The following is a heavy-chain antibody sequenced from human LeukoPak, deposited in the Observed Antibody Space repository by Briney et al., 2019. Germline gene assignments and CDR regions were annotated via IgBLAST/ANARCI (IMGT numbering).Heavy chain of an antibody. J-gene: IGHJ6*02. D-gene: IGHD3-10*01. Sequence: ASVKVSCKASGYTFTSYGISWVRQAPGQGLEWMGWISAYNGNTNYAQKLQGRVTMTTDTSTSTAYMELRSLRSDDTAVYYCARFRPRITMVRGVMVYYYYYGMDVWGQGTTVTVSS. CDR1: GYTFTSYG. V-gene: IGHV1-18*01. CDR3: ARFRPRITMVRGVMVYYYYYGMDV. CDR2: ISAYNGNT.